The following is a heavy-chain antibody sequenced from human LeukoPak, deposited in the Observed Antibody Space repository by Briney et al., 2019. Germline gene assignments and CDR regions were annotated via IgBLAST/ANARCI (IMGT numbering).Heavy chain of an antibody. CDR1: GFTFSSYE. Sequence: GGSLRLSCAASGFTFSSYEMNWVRQAPGKGLEWVSYISSSGSTIYYADSVKGRFTISRDNSKNTLYLQMNSLRAEDTAVYYCAKVGATIGAYYYYGMDVWGQGTTVTVSS. D-gene: IGHD5-12*01. CDR3: AKVGATIGAYYYYGMDV. V-gene: IGHV3-48*03. CDR2: ISSSGSTI. J-gene: IGHJ6*02.